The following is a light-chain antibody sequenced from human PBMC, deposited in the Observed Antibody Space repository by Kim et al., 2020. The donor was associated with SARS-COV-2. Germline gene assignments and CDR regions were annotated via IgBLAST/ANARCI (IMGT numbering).Light chain of an antibody. CDR3: CSYAGNNNVV. CDR1: SSDIGGYKY. J-gene: IGLJ2*01. V-gene: IGLV2-8*01. Sequence: GQCIPISCTGTSSDIGGYKYVSRYQQYPDRAPQLMIYGVTKRPSGVPDRFSGSKSGNTASLTVSGLQADDEADYYCCSYAGNNNVVFGGGTQLTVL. CDR2: GVT.